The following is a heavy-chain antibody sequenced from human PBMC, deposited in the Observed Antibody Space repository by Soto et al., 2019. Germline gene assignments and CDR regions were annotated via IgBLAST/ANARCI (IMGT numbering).Heavy chain of an antibody. D-gene: IGHD4-17*01. CDR3: ARSTRSGTTFDY. CDR1: GGSISSSNW. CDR2: IYHSGST. V-gene: IGHV4-4*02. J-gene: IGHJ4*02. Sequence: QVQLQESGPGLVKPSGTLSLTCAVSGGSISSSNWWGWVRQPPGKGLVWIGEIYHSGSTNYNPSLNSRVPIYVDKSKNQFSLKLSSVTAADTAVYYCARSTRSGTTFDYWGQGTLVTVSS.